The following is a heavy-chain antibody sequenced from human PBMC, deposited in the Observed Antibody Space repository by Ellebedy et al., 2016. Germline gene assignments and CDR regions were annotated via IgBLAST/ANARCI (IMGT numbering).Heavy chain of an antibody. J-gene: IGHJ6*02. Sequence: SETLSLTCTVSGGSITSYYWSWIRQPPGKGLEWIGCVSNSGTVNYNPSLKSRVTISVDTSKNQFSLKLSSVTAADTAVYYCARDFTMVRGGHGYYYYYGMDVWGQGTTVTVSS. CDR2: VSNSGTV. V-gene: IGHV4-59*01. D-gene: IGHD3-10*01. CDR3: ARDFTMVRGGHGYYYYYGMDV. CDR1: GGSITSYY.